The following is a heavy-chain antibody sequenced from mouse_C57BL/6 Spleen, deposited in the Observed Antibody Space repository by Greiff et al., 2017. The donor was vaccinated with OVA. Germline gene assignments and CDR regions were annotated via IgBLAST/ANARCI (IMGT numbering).Heavy chain of an antibody. D-gene: IGHD2-4*01. Sequence: ESGPGLVKPSQSLSLTCSVTGYSITSGYYWNWIRQFPGNKLEWMGYISYDGSNNYNPSLKNRISITRDTSKNQFFLKLNSVTTEDTATYYCARDDYDVKNYAMDYWGQGTSVTVSS. J-gene: IGHJ4*01. CDR1: GYSITSGYY. CDR3: ARDDYDVKNYAMDY. V-gene: IGHV3-6*01. CDR2: ISYDGSN.